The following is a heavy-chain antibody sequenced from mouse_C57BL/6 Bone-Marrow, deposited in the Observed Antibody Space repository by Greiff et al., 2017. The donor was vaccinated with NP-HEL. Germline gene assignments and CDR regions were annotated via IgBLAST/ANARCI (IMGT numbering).Heavy chain of an antibody. CDR3: ARRYYGSDYYAMDY. Sequence: EVMLVESGGGLVKPGGSLKLSCAASGFTFSDYGMHWVRQAPEKGLEWVAYISSGSSTIYYADTVKCRFTISRDNAKNTLFLQMTSLRSEDTAMYYCARRYYGSDYYAMDYWGQGTSVTVSS. CDR1: GFTFSDYG. D-gene: IGHD1-1*01. V-gene: IGHV5-17*01. J-gene: IGHJ4*01. CDR2: ISSGSSTI.